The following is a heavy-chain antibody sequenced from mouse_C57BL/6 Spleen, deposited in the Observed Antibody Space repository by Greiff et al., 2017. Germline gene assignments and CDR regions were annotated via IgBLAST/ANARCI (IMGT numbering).Heavy chain of an antibody. V-gene: IGHV1-69*01. CDR2: IDPSDSYT. J-gene: IGHJ3*01. CDR3: ERHDYDETIAY. D-gene: IGHD2-4*01. CDR1: GYTFTSYW. Sequence: VKQSCPASGYTFTSYWMHWVKQRPGQGLAWIGEIDPSDSYTNYNQKFKGKSTLTVDKSSSTAYMQLRSLTSEDSAVYYGERHDYDETIAYWGQGTLVTVSA.